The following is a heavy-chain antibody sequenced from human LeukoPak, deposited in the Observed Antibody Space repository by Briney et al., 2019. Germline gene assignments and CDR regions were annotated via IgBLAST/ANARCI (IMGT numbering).Heavy chain of an antibody. Sequence: SETLSLTCTVSGGSISSGGYYWSWIRQPPGKGLEWIGEIYHSGSTNYNPSLKSRVTISVDKSKNQFSLKLSSVTAADTAVYHCARAGGFFSPFGYWGQGTLVTVSS. CDR3: ARAGGFFSPFGY. CDR1: GGSISSGGYY. J-gene: IGHJ4*02. D-gene: IGHD3-16*01. CDR2: IYHSGST. V-gene: IGHV4-39*07.